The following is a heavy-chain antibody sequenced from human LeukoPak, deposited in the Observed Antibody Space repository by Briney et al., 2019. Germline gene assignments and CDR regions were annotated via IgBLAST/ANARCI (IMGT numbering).Heavy chain of an antibody. D-gene: IGHD1-26*01. Sequence: PGGSLRLSCAASGFTFSDYYMSWIRQAPGKGLEWVSYISSSGSTIYYADSVKGRFTISRDNAKNSLYLQMNSLRAEDTAVYYCARDRGSYSLYYYYGMDVWGQGTTVTVSS. CDR3: ARDRGSYSLYYYYGMDV. CDR1: GFTFSDYY. J-gene: IGHJ6*02. CDR2: ISSSGSTI. V-gene: IGHV3-11*01.